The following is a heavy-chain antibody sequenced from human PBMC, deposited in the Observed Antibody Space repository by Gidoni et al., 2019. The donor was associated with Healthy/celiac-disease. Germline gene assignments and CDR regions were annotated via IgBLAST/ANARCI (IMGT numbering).Heavy chain of an antibody. V-gene: IGHV1-8*01. Sequence: QVQLLQSGSEVKQPGSSVNVSCKSSGYTFTSHDINWVRQATGKGLEWMGWMKPNSGNTGYAQKFQGRGTMTRNTSINTAYMELSSLRSEDTAVYYGAGGGDYFDYWGQGTLVTVSS. CDR3: AGGGDYFDY. CDR1: GYTFTSHD. J-gene: IGHJ4*02. CDR2: MKPNSGNT.